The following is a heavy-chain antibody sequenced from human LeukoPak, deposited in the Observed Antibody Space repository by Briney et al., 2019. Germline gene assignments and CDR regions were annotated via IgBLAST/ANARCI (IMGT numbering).Heavy chain of an antibody. CDR2: IRYDGSNK. J-gene: IGHJ6*03. CDR3: AKVLAATGGYYMDV. CDR1: GFTFSSYG. Sequence: GGSLRLSCAASGFTFSSYGMHWVRQAPGKGLEWVAFIRYDGSNKYYADSVKGRFTISRDNSKNTLYLQMDSLRAEDTAVYYCAKVLAATGGYYMDVWGKGTTVTVSS. D-gene: IGHD4-11*01. V-gene: IGHV3-30*02.